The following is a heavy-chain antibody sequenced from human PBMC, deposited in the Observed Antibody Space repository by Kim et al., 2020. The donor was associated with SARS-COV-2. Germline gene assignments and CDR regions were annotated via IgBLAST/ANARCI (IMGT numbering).Heavy chain of an antibody. Sequence: SVKVSCKASGGTFSSYAISWVRQAPGQGLEWMGGIIPIFGTANYAQKFQGRVTITADESTSTAYMELSSLRSEDTAVYYCARSGSILEPQYYFDYWGQGTLVTVSS. V-gene: IGHV1-69*13. CDR1: GGTFSSYA. CDR3: ARSGSILEPQYYFDY. D-gene: IGHD1-1*01. CDR2: IIPIFGTA. J-gene: IGHJ4*02.